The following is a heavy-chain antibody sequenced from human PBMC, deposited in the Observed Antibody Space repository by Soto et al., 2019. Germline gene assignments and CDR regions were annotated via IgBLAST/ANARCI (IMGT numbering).Heavy chain of an antibody. CDR2: IRPDGGEK. J-gene: IGHJ5*01. V-gene: IGHV3-7*03. CDR1: GFTFRSYW. CDR3: AREEAATVANNRFDS. D-gene: IGHD2-15*01. Sequence: EVQVVESGGGLVQPGGSLRVSCVGSGFTFRSYWMSWVRQAPGKGLEWVANIRPDGGEKYYVSSVKGRFTISRDNAKNSLSLQMSSLRAEDTAVYYCAREEAATVANNRFDSWGQGSLVTVSS.